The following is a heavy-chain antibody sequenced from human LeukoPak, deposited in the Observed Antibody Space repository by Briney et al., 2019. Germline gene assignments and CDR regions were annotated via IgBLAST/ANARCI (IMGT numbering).Heavy chain of an antibody. Sequence: SGGSLRLSCAASGFTFSSYAMNWVRQAPGKGLEWVSAISGSGGSTYYADSVEGRFTISRDNSKNTLYLQMNSLRAEDTAVYYCAKPVILIGRIFDYWGQGTLVTVSS. V-gene: IGHV3-23*01. CDR2: ISGSGGST. D-gene: IGHD2-8*01. CDR3: AKPVILIGRIFDY. CDR1: GFTFSSYA. J-gene: IGHJ4*02.